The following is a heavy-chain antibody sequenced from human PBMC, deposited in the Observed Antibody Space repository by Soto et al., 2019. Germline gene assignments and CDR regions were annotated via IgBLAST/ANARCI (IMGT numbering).Heavy chain of an antibody. CDR1: GRSFSGYY. J-gene: IGHJ5*02. D-gene: IGHD1-26*01. CDR2: INHSGST. CDR3: AREQRSATKTTYNWFDP. V-gene: IGHV4-34*01. Sequence: PSETLSLTCAVYGRSFSGYYWSWIRQPPGKGLEWIGEINHSGSTNYNPSLKSRVTISVDTSKNQFSLKLSSVTAADTAVYYCAREQRSATKTTYNWFDPWGQGTLVTV.